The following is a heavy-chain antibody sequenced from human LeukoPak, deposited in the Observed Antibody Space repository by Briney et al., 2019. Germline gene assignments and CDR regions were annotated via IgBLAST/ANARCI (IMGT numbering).Heavy chain of an antibody. D-gene: IGHD5-18*01. CDR1: GGTFSNYA. V-gene: IGHV1-69*15. CDR2: IIPIFGTA. CDR3: LLAMADDFDY. Sequence: SVKVSCKASGGTFSNYAISWVRQAPGQGLEWMGRIIPIFGTANYAQKFQGRVTITADESTSTAYMELSSLRSEDTAVYYCLLAMADDFDYWGQGTLVTVSS. J-gene: IGHJ4*02.